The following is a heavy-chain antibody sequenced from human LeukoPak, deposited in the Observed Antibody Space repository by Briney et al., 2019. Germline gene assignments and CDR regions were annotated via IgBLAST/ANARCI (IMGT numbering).Heavy chain of an antibody. D-gene: IGHD1-26*01. CDR2: IWYDGSNK. CDR3: ARDPYSGSYNDY. Sequence: GGSLILSCAKSGITLNSYGMHWVRQAPGQGLEWVAVIWYDGSNKYYADSVKGRFTISRDNSKNTLYLQMNSLRAEDTAVYYCARDPYSGSYNDYWGQGTLVTVSS. J-gene: IGHJ4*02. CDR1: GITLNSYG. V-gene: IGHV3-33*01.